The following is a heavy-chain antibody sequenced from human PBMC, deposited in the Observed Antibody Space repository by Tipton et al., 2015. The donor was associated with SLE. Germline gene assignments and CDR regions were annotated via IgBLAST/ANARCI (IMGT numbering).Heavy chain of an antibody. J-gene: IGHJ6*02. Sequence: TLSLTCTVSGGSINSSSSYWGWIRQPPGKGLEWIGSIYFSGSYYYNPSLKSRVTISVDTSKNQFSLKLSSVTAADTAVFYCARSLVTAGEDSGMAVWGQGTTVTVSS. CDR3: ARSLVTAGEDSGMAV. V-gene: IGHV4-39*07. D-gene: IGHD2-21*02. CDR2: IYFSGSY. CDR1: GGSINSSSSY.